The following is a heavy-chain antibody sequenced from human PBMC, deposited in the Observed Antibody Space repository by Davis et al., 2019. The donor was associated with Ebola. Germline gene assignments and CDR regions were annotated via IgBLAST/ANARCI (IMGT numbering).Heavy chain of an antibody. Sequence: AASVQVFCKASGYTFSNYGITWVRQAPGQGLEWMGWINPHNGNTNYAQNVQGRVTMTTDTSTSTAYMEVGSLRSDDAAVYYCARAQFPTTSDHWGQGTLVTVSS. D-gene: IGHD1-1*01. CDR3: ARAQFPTTSDH. J-gene: IGHJ4*02. CDR1: GYTFSNYG. V-gene: IGHV1-18*04. CDR2: INPHNGNT.